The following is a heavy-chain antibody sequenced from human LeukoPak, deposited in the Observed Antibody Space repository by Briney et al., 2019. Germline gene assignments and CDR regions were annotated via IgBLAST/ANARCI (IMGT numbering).Heavy chain of an antibody. Sequence: GGSLRLSCAASRLTFGNNWMHWVRQGPGEGLVWVSRINSDGGGAIYADSVKGRFTVSRDNAKNTLYLQMNSLRAEDTAVYYCARDVPHNWFDTWGQGTLVTVSS. CDR2: INSDGGGA. V-gene: IGHV3-74*01. CDR3: ARDVPHNWFDT. CDR1: RLTFGNNW. J-gene: IGHJ5*02.